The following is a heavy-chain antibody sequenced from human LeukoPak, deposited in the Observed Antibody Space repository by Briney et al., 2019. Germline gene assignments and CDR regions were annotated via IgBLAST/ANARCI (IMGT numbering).Heavy chain of an antibody. V-gene: IGHV3-30*18. D-gene: IGHD6-13*01. J-gene: IGHJ4*02. CDR2: ISYDGSNK. Sequence: PGGSLRLSCAASGFTFSSYGTHWVRQAPGKGLEWVAVISYDGSNKYYADSVKGRFTISRDNSKNTLYLQMNSLRAEDTAVYYCAKDRGSSSWYVVDYWGQGTLVTVSS. CDR3: AKDRGSSSWYVVDY. CDR1: GFTFSSYG.